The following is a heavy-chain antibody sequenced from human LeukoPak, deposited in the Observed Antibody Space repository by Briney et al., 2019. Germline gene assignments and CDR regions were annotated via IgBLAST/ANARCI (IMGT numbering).Heavy chain of an antibody. CDR3: AREGFPPKISDFWSGLGPYYYYGMDV. D-gene: IGHD3-3*01. J-gene: IGHJ6*02. CDR2: FDPEDGET. V-gene: IGHV1-24*01. CDR1: GYTLTELS. Sequence: ASVTVSCKVSGYTLTELSMHWVRQAPGKGLEWMGGFDPEDGETIYAQKFQGRVTMTEDTSTDTAYMELSSLRSEDTAVYYCAREGFPPKISDFWSGLGPYYYYGMDVWGQGTTVTVSS.